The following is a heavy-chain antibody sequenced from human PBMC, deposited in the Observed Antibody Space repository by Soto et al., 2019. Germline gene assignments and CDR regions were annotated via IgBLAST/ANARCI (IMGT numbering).Heavy chain of an antibody. Sequence: QVQLVESGGGVVQRGGSLRLSCAASGFSVTDYGMHWVRQAPGKGLEWVAVISFDGRHKDYVGSVRGRFTISRDTSQNTVHLLMNALRPEDTAVYYCVKGETQWLVSYFDYWGQGSLVTVSS. V-gene: IGHV3-30*18. J-gene: IGHJ4*02. D-gene: IGHD6-19*01. CDR1: GFSVTDYG. CDR3: VKGETQWLVSYFDY. CDR2: ISFDGRHK.